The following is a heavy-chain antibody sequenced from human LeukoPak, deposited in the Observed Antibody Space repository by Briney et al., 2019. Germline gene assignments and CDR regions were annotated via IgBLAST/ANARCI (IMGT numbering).Heavy chain of an antibody. Sequence: TGGSLRLSCAASGFTFDDYAMPWVRQAPGKGLEWVSGISWNSGSIGYADSVKGRFTISRDNAKNSLYLQMNSLRAEDTALYYCAKDTAHTAMAPYYFDYWGQGTLVTVSS. D-gene: IGHD5-18*01. J-gene: IGHJ4*02. CDR2: ISWNSGSI. CDR3: AKDTAHTAMAPYYFDY. V-gene: IGHV3-9*01. CDR1: GFTFDDYA.